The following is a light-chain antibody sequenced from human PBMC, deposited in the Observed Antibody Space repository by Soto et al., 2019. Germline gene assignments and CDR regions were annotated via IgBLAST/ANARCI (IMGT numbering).Light chain of an antibody. CDR2: GAS. Sequence: QAPPTLTENTGERATLSCRSSQSISSYLAWYQQKPGQAPRLLIYGASTRATDIPARFSGGGSGTEFTLTINSLQSEDVAVYYGLQVKSRHCWTFGLRTKV. CDR1: QSISSY. V-gene: IGKV3-15*01. CDR3: LQVKSRHCWT. J-gene: IGKJ1*01.